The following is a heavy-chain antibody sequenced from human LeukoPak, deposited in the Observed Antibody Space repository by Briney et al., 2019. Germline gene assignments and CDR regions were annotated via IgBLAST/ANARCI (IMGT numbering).Heavy chain of an antibody. CDR3: ARAGGYCSGGSCYRGYSWFDP. CDR2: ILYNGSNK. D-gene: IGHD2-15*01. CDR1: GFTFSSSG. J-gene: IGHJ5*02. Sequence: GGSMRLSCAASGFTFSSSGMHWVRQAPGKGLEWVAVILYNGSNKYYADSVKGRFTISRDNSKNTLYLQMNSLRVEDTAVYYCARAGGYCSGGSCYRGYSWFDPWGQGTLVTVSS. V-gene: IGHV3-33*01.